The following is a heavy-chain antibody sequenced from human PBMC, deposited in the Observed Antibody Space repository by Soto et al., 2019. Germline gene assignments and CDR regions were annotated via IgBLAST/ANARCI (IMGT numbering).Heavy chain of an antibody. Sequence: SETLSLTCTVSGGSISSGGYYWSWIRQHPGKGLEWIGYIYYSGSTYYNPSLKSRVTISVDTSKNQFSLKLSSVTAADTAVYYCAREVVVAATGFDYWGQGTLVTVSS. J-gene: IGHJ4*02. CDR3: AREVVVAATGFDY. D-gene: IGHD2-15*01. V-gene: IGHV4-31*03. CDR2: IYYSGST. CDR1: GGSISSGGYY.